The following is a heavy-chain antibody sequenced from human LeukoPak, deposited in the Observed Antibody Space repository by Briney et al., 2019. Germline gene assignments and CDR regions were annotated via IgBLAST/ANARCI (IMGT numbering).Heavy chain of an antibody. CDR3: ARHGSSGYFTYFDY. J-gene: IGHJ4*02. D-gene: IGHD3-22*01. CDR2: ISSSSSTI. Sequence: GGSLRLSCAASGFTFSSYSMNWVRQAPGKGLEWVSYISSSSSTIYYADSVKGRFTISRDNAKNSLYLQMNSLRAEDTAVYYCARHGSSGYFTYFDYWGQGTLVTVSS. CDR1: GFTFSSYS. V-gene: IGHV3-48*04.